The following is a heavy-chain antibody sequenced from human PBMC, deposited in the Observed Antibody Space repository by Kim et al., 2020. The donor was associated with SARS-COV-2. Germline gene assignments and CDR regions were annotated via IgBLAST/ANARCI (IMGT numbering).Heavy chain of an antibody. CDR3: ARSGGYSYYGMDI. D-gene: IGHD5-12*01. J-gene: IGHJ6*02. V-gene: IGHV3-53*01. Sequence: YADCVKGRFTVYKDISKSTVYLQMNSLRADDTAVYYCARSGGYSYYGMDIWGQGTTVTVSS.